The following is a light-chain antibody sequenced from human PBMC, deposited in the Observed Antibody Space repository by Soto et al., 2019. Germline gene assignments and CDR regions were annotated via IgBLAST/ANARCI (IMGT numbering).Light chain of an antibody. V-gene: IGLV3-21*02. Sequence: LTQPPSVSVAPGQTARIPCGGDNIGSRSVYWYQQKPGQAPVVVVYDGSDRPSGIPERFSGSNSGTTATLTISRVEAGDEADYFCQVWDSTSDHYVFGAGTKVTVL. CDR2: DGS. J-gene: IGLJ1*01. CDR3: QVWDSTSDHYV. CDR1: NIGSRS.